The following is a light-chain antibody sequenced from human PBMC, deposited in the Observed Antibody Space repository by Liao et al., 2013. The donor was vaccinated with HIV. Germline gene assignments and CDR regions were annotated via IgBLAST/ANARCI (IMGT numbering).Light chain of an antibody. V-gene: IGLV3-21*01. CDR2: YDS. CDR1: NIGSKS. J-gene: IGLJ1*01. Sequence: SYELTQPPSVSVAPGKTARITCGGNNIGSKSVQWYQQKPGQAPVLVIYYDSDRPSGIPERFSGSTSGSTATLTISRVEAGDEADYFCQVWDSSSDHPAFGGGTKVTVL. CDR3: QVWDSSSDHPA.